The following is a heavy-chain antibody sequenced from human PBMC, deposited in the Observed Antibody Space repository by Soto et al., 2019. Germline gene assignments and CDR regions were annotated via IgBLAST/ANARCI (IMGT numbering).Heavy chain of an antibody. D-gene: IGHD3-22*01. CDR1: GDSITSSSYY. Sequence: QLQLQESGPGLVKASETLSLTCTVSGDSITSSSYYWGWIRQAPGKGLEWIGNLYYSGNTHYNPFLKSRVNISVDMSKIQFSLKLNSVTDADTAVYFCARGYYDSSGYYEGGFDHWGQGTLVIVSS. V-gene: IGHV4-39*01. CDR3: ARGYYDSSGYYEGGFDH. CDR2: LYYSGNT. J-gene: IGHJ4*02.